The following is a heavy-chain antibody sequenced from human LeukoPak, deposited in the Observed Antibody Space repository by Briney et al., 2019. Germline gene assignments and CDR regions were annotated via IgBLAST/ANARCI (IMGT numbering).Heavy chain of an antibody. J-gene: IGHJ5*02. D-gene: IGHD2-2*02. CDR1: GGTFSSYA. CDR3: ARAASVAVPAAIGLDP. Sequence: SVKVSCKASGGTFSSYAISWVRQAPGQGLEWMGGIIPIFGTANYAQKFQGRVTITADESTSTAYMELSSLRSEDTAVYYCARAASVAVPAAIGLDPWGQGTLVTVSS. CDR2: IIPIFGTA. V-gene: IGHV1-69*01.